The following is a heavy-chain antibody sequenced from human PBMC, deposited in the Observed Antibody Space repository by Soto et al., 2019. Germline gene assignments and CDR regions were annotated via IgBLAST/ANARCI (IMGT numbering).Heavy chain of an antibody. J-gene: IGHJ4*02. Sequence: PSETLSLTCAVSGGSVSSGGYSWSWIRQPPGKGLEWIGYIYHSGSTYYNPSLKSRVTISVDRSKNQFSLKLSSVTAADTAVYYCASSSNYVWFDYWGQGTLVTVSS. V-gene: IGHV4-30-2*01. CDR3: ASSSNYVWFDY. D-gene: IGHD4-4*01. CDR2: IYHSGST. CDR1: GGSVSSGGYS.